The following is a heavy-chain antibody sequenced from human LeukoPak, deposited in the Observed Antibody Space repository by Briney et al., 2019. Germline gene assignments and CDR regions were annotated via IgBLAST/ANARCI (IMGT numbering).Heavy chain of an antibody. CDR1: GFTFSTYW. J-gene: IGHJ4*02. CDR2: IKGDGSST. Sequence: GGSLRLSRAASGFTFSTYWMHWVRQAPGKGLVWVARIKGDGSSTIYADSVKGRFTISRDNSKNTLYLQTSSLRVEDTAVYYCARASTTVPNLLDHWGRGTLVTVSS. D-gene: IGHD4-17*01. V-gene: IGHV3-74*01. CDR3: ARASTTVPNLLDH.